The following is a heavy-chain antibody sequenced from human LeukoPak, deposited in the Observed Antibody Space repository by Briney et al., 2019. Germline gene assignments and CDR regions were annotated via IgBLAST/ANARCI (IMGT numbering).Heavy chain of an antibody. CDR3: ARGRSYCSGGSCYSGVCDY. V-gene: IGHV4-34*01. D-gene: IGHD2-15*01. Sequence: SETLSLTCAVYGGSFSGYYWSWIRQPPGKGLEWIGEINHSGSTNYNPSLKSRVTISVDTSKNQFSLKLSSVTAADTAVYYCARGRSYCSGGSCYSGVCDYWGQGTLVTVSS. J-gene: IGHJ4*02. CDR1: GGSFSGYY. CDR2: INHSGST.